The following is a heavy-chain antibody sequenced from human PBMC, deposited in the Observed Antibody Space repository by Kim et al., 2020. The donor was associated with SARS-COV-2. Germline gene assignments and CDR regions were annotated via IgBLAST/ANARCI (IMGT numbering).Heavy chain of an antibody. Sequence: SETLSLTCTVSGGSISSYYWSWIRQPPGKGLEWIGYIYYSGSTNYNPSLKSRVTISVDTSKNQFSLKLSSVTAADTAVYYCARALPLYSSSFWAKDNWFDPWGQGTLVTVSS. J-gene: IGHJ5*02. CDR3: ARALPLYSSSFWAKDNWFDP. CDR1: GGSISSYY. CDR2: IYYSGST. V-gene: IGHV4-59*13. D-gene: IGHD6-13*01.